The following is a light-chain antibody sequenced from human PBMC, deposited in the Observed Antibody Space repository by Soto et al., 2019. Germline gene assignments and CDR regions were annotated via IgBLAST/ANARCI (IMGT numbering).Light chain of an antibody. CDR3: QQYGSSQWT. V-gene: IGKV3-20*01. Sequence: EIVLTQSPGTLSLSPGERATLSCRASQNIGNKVGWYQQKPGQPPRLIIYAASTRATGIPDRFSGSGSGTDFILTIKRLEPEDFAVYYCQQYGSSQWTFGQVTKVDIK. J-gene: IGKJ1*01. CDR2: AAS. CDR1: QNIGNK.